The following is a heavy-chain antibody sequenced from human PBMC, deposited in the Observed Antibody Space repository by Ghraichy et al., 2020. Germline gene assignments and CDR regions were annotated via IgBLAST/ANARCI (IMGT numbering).Heavy chain of an antibody. CDR2: IYYSGST. V-gene: IGHV4-39*01. J-gene: IGHJ6*03. D-gene: IGHD2-2*02. CDR1: GGSISSSSYY. CDR3: ALVVPAAIRGYYYYYMDV. Sequence: SETLSLTCTVSGGSISSSSYYWDWIRQPPGKGLEWIGSIYYSGSTYYNPSLKSRVTISVDTSKNQFSLKLSSVTAADTAVYYCALVVPAAIRGYYYYYMDVWGKGTTVTVSS.